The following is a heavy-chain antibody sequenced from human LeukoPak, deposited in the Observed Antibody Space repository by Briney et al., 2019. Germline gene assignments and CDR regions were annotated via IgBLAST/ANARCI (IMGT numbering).Heavy chain of an antibody. CDR3: ARIGRLYDSSGYFLAFDI. V-gene: IGHV4-38-2*02. CDR2: IYHSGST. CDR1: GYSISSGYY. J-gene: IGHJ3*02. Sequence: SETLSLTCTVSGYSISSGYYWGWIRQPPGKGLEWIGSIYHSGSTYYNPSLKSRVTISVDTSKNQFSLKLSSVTAADTAVYYCARIGRLYDSSGYFLAFDIWGQGTMVTVSS. D-gene: IGHD3-22*01.